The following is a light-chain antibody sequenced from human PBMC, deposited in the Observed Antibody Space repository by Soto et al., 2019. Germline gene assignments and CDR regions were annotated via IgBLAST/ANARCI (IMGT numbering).Light chain of an antibody. CDR1: QSVSSN. CDR2: GAS. V-gene: IGKV3-15*01. CDR3: QQYNNWPGGT. J-gene: IGKJ2*02. Sequence: EIVMTQSPATLSVSPGERATLSCRASQSVSSNLAWYQQKPGQAPRLLIYGASTRATGIPARFSGSESGTEFTLTISSLQSEDFAVYYCQQYNNWPGGTFGQGTKLEIK.